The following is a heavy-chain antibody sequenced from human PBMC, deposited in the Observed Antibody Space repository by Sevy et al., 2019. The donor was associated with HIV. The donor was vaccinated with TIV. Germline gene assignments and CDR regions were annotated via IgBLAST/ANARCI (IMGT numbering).Heavy chain of an antibody. J-gene: IGHJ3*01. D-gene: IGHD3-16*01. CDR3: ACYAIDVFYV. V-gene: IGHV1-2*06. Sequence: ASVKVSCQASGYTFIGYYIHWVRQAPGQGLEWMGRINPHSGGTNYPQKFQGRVTVTRDTSISTAYMELSRVRSDDTAVYYCACYAIDVFYVWGQGTMVTVS. CDR2: INPHSGGT. CDR1: GYTFIGYY.